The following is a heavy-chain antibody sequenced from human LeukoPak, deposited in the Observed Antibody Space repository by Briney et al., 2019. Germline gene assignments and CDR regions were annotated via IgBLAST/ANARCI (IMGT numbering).Heavy chain of an antibody. CDR3: ATKEYYYDSSGYYLDYYYGMDV. Sequence: PGGSLRLSCAASGFTFSSYEVNWVRQAPGKGLEWVSYISSSGSTIYYADSVKGRFTISRDNAKNSLYLQMNSLRAEDTAVYYCATKEYYYDSSGYYLDYYYGMDVWGQGTTVTVSS. CDR1: GFTFSSYE. J-gene: IGHJ6*02. D-gene: IGHD3-22*01. V-gene: IGHV3-48*03. CDR2: ISSSGSTI.